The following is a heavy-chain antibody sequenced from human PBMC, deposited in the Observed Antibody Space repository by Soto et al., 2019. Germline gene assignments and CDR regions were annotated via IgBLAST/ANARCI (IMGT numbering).Heavy chain of an antibody. Sequence: GGSLRLSCAASGFTFSSYSMNWVRQAPGKGLEWVSSISSSSSYTYYADSVKGRFTISRDNAKNSLYLQMNSLRAEDTAVYYWARVTYYDSSGYYNRWYFDYWGQGTLVTVSS. CDR3: ARVTYYDSSGYYNRWYFDY. J-gene: IGHJ4*02. V-gene: IGHV3-21*01. CDR2: ISSSSSYT. D-gene: IGHD3-22*01. CDR1: GFTFSSYS.